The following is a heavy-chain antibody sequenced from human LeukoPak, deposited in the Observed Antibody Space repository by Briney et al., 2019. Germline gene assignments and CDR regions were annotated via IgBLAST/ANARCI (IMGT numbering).Heavy chain of an antibody. Sequence: SETLSLTCTVSGGSISSYYWSWIRQPPGKGLEWIGYIYYSGSTNYNPSLKSRVTISVDTSKNQFSLKLSSVNAADTAVYYCAGGRTRAFDIWGQGTMVTVSS. V-gene: IGHV4-59*01. CDR1: GGSISSYY. D-gene: IGHD3-16*01. J-gene: IGHJ3*02. CDR2: IYYSGST. CDR3: AGGRTRAFDI.